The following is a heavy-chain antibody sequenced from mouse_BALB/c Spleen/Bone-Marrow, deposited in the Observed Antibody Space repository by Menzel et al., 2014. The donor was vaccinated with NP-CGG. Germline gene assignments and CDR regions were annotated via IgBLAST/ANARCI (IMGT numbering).Heavy chain of an antibody. CDR1: GYTFTSYW. D-gene: IGHD2-12*01. CDR3: ASYRGAY. J-gene: IGHJ3*01. Sequence: VQLQQSGAELVKPGASVKLSCKASGYTFTSYWMHWVKQRPGQGLEWIGEINPSNGRTNYNEKFKIKATLTVDKSSSTAYMQLSSLTSVDSAVYYCASYRGAYWGQGTLVTVSA. CDR2: INPSNGRT. V-gene: IGHV1S81*02.